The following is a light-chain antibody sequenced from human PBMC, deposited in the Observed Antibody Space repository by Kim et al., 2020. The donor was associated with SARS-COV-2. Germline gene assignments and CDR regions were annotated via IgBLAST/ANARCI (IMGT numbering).Light chain of an antibody. J-gene: IGKJ4*01. CDR1: QSLNNNV. V-gene: IGKV3-20*01. Sequence: LAPGERATLSCRADQSLNNNVLAWYQQKPGQAPRLLIHGASSRATGIPDRFSGGGSGTDFTLTISRLEPEDFVVYYCQQYGSSPLTFGGGTKLEI. CDR3: QQYGSSPLT. CDR2: GAS.